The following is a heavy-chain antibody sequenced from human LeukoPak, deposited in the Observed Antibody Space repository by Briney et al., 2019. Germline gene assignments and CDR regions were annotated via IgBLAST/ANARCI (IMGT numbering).Heavy chain of an antibody. CDR1: GFTFSDYY. CDR2: ISSSGSTI. V-gene: IGHV3-11*04. D-gene: IGHD2-2*02. J-gene: IGHJ4*02. CDR3: ARSPRNFWVQYSAILDY. Sequence: PGGSLRLSCAASGFTFSDYYMSWIRQAPGKGLEWVSYISSSGSTIYYADSVKGRFTISRDNAKNSLYLQMNSLRAEGTAVYYCARSPRNFWVQYSAILDYWGQGTLVSVSS.